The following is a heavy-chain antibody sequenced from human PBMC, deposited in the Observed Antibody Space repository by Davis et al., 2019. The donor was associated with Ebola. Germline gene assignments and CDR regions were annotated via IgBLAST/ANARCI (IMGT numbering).Heavy chain of an antibody. V-gene: IGHV3-33*01. CDR3: ARWRHYDILTGSHYGMDV. CDR2: IWYDGSNK. Sequence: PGGSLRLSCAASGFTFSSYGMHWVRQAPGKGLEWVAVIWYDGSNKYYADSVKGRFTISRDNSKNTLYLQMNSLRAEDTAVYYCARWRHYDILTGSHYGMDVWGQGTTVTVSS. CDR1: GFTFSSYG. D-gene: IGHD3-9*01. J-gene: IGHJ6*02.